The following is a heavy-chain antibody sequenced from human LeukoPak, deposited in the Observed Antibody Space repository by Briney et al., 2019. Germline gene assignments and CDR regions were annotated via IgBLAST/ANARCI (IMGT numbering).Heavy chain of an antibody. CDR1: GFTFNNYG. CDR2: IRSDASNE. Sequence: GGSLRLSCAASGFTFNNYGMHWVRQAPGKGLEWVTFIRSDASNEYYADSVKGRFTISRDNAKNSLYLQMNSLRAEDTAVYYCARAVASYSSSPWGQGTLVTVSS. CDR3: ARAVASYSSSP. J-gene: IGHJ5*02. V-gene: IGHV3-30*02. D-gene: IGHD6-13*01.